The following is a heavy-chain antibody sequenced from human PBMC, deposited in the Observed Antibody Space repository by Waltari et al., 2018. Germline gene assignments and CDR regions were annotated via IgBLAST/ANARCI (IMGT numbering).Heavy chain of an antibody. J-gene: IGHJ4*02. Sequence: EVQLVESGGGLVKPGGSLRLSCAASGFTFSSYSMNWVRQAPGKGLEWVSSISSSSSYIYYADSVKGRFTISRDNAKNSLYLQMNSLRAADTAVYYCARLYHETNGDPYFWGQGTLVTVSS. V-gene: IGHV3-21*04. D-gene: IGHD4-17*01. CDR2: ISSSSSYI. CDR1: GFTFSSYS. CDR3: ARLYHETNGDPYF.